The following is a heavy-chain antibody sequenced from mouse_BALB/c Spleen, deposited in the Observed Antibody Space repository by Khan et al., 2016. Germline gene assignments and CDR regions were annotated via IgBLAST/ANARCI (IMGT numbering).Heavy chain of an antibody. CDR3: ARLRYYGRFAY. CDR2: INPDSSTI. D-gene: IGHD1-2*01. J-gene: IGHJ3*01. CDR1: GFDFSRYW. Sequence: EVKLLESGGGLVQPGGSRKLSCAASGFDFSRYWMSWVRQAPGKGLEWIGEINPDSSTINYTPSLKDKFIISRDNAKNTLYLQMSKVRSEDKALYHCARLRYYGRFAYWGRGTRVTVSA. V-gene: IGHV4-1*02.